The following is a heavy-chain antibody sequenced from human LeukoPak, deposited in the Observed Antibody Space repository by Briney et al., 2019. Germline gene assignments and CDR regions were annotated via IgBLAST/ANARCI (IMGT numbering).Heavy chain of an antibody. CDR1: GYSFTSYD. J-gene: IGHJ6*03. CDR2: MSPYGGDK. CDR3: ARGPAGGDFLTMVREKWVYYYYMDV. D-gene: IGHD3-10*01. Sequence: ASVKVSCKASGYSFTSYDINWVRQAPGQGLEWMGWMSPYGGDKKYAQKFQGRVTMTRDTSISTAYMELSRLRSDDTAVYYCARGPAGGDFLTMVREKWVYYYYMDVWGKGTTVTVSS. V-gene: IGHV1-2*02.